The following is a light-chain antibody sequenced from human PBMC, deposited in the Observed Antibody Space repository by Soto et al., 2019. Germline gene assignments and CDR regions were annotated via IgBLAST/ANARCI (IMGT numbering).Light chain of an antibody. V-gene: IGKV3-11*01. Sequence: ETVLTQSPATLSLSPGERVTLSCRASQSVSDNLGWYQQKPGQAPRLLIYDASIRAPGIPARFRGSGSGTDFTLTISSLEPEDFAVYYCQQRKNWPPFTFGQGTRLEIK. CDR3: QQRKNWPPFT. CDR1: QSVSDN. J-gene: IGKJ5*01. CDR2: DAS.